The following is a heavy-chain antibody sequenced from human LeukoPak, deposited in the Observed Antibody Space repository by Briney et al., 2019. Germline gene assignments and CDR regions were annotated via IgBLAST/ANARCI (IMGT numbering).Heavy chain of an antibody. Sequence: SETLSLTCAVSGGSISSTHWWNWVRQPPGKGLEWIGEIFHSGTTNYNPSLKSRVTISIDKSKNQFSLKLRSVTAADTAVYYCARDQWLLRGGHHDAFDIWGQGTMVTVSS. CDR1: GGSISSTHW. CDR3: ARDQWLLRGGHHDAFDI. V-gene: IGHV4-4*02. J-gene: IGHJ3*02. D-gene: IGHD6-19*01. CDR2: IFHSGTT.